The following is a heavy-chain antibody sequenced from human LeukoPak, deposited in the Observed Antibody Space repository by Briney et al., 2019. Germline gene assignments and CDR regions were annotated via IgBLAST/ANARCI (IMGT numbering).Heavy chain of an antibody. D-gene: IGHD1-26*01. CDR3: ARDEGDSGSYLVDY. J-gene: IGHJ4*02. V-gene: IGHV1-18*01. CDR2: ISAYNGNT. CDR1: GYTFTIYG. Sequence: ASVKVSCKASGYTFTIYGISWVRQAPGQGLEWMGWISAYNGNTNYAQKLQGRVTMTTDTSTSTAYMELRSLRSDDTAVYYCARDEGDSGSYLVDYWGQGTLVTVSS.